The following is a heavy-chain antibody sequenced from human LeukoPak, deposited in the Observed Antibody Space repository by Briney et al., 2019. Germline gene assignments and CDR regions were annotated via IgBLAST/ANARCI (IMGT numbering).Heavy chain of an antibody. CDR1: GFTVSSNY. J-gene: IGHJ2*01. Sequence: GGSLRLSCAASGFTVSSNYMSWVRQAPGKGLEWVSVIYSGGSTYYADSVKGRFTISRDNSKNTLYLQMNSLRAEDTAVYYCAREWFYSSQTLGYFDLWGRGTLVTVSS. CDR3: AREWFYSSQTLGYFDL. D-gene: IGHD3-22*01. V-gene: IGHV3-53*01. CDR2: IYSGGST.